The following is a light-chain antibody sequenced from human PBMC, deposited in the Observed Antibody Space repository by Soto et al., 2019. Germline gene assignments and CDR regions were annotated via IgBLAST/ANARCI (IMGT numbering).Light chain of an antibody. V-gene: IGLV1-47*01. J-gene: IGLJ7*01. CDR1: SSNIGSNY. Sequence: LLTQPPSASGTPGQRVTISCSGSSSNIGSNYVYWYQQLPGTAPKLLIYRNNQRPSGVPDRFSGSKSGTSASLAISGLRSEDEADYYCAAWDDSLSGWVFGGGTQLTVL. CDR2: RNN. CDR3: AAWDDSLSGWV.